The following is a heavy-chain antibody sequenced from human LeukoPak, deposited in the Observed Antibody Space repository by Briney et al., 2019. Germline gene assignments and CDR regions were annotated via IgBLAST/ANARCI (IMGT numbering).Heavy chain of an antibody. CDR3: ATQPTYGGPYYYYYYMDV. D-gene: IGHD4-23*01. CDR2: ISWNSGSI. Sequence: GGSLRLSCAASGFTFDDYAMHWVRQAPGKGLEWVSGISWNSGSIGYADSVKGRFTISRDNAKNSLYLQMNSLRAEDTAVYYCATQPTYGGPYYYYYYMDVWGKGTTVTVSS. CDR1: GFTFDDYA. V-gene: IGHV3-9*01. J-gene: IGHJ6*03.